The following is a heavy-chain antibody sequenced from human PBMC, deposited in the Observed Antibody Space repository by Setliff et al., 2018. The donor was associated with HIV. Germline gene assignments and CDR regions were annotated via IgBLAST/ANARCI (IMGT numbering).Heavy chain of an antibody. CDR1: GFSFSLYA. V-gene: IGHV3-23*01. Sequence: GGSLRLSCTASGFSFSLYAMRWVRQGPWRGLEWVSTITSSVSRTFYADSAEGRFTISREHSNNTLYLQMKSLRADDTAIYDCAKGFRPVDTALVSGPTYWGQGIRVTVSS. CDR3: AKGFRPVDTALVSGPTY. D-gene: IGHD5-18*01. CDR2: ITSSVSRT. J-gene: IGHJ4*02.